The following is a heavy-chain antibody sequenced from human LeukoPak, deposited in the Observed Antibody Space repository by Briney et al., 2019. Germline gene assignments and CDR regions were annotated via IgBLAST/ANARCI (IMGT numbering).Heavy chain of an antibody. D-gene: IGHD2-2*02. CDR2: ISSSSSTI. Sequence: PGGSLRLSCAASGFTFSSYSMNWVRQAPGKGLEWVSYISSSSSTIYYADSVKGRFTISRDNAKNSLYLQMNSLRAEDTAVYYCARDPGYCSSTSCYKSRKNFDYWGQGTLVTVSS. CDR3: ARDPGYCSSTSCYKSRKNFDY. V-gene: IGHV3-48*01. CDR1: GFTFSSYS. J-gene: IGHJ4*02.